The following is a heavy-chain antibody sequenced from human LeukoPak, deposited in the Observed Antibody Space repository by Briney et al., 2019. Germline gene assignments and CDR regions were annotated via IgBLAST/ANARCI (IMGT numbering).Heavy chain of an antibody. CDR3: ARPYHQNWNHDDAFDI. V-gene: IGHV5-51*01. CDR2: IYPIDSNT. D-gene: IGHD1-14*01. CDR1: GYSFATYW. J-gene: IGHJ3*02. Sequence: GESLKISCKGSGYSFATYWIGWVRQMPGKGLEWMAIIYPIDSNTKYSPSFQGQVTISVDKSISTAYLQWSSLKASDTAMYFCARPYHQNWNHDDAFDIWGQGTMVTVSS.